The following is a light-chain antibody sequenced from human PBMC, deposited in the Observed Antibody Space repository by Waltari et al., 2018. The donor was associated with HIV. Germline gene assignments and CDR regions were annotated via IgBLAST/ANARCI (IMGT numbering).Light chain of an antibody. CDR1: RSNIGSNS. V-gene: IGLV1-47*01. J-gene: IGLJ3*02. CDR2: RNN. CDR3: AAWDDSLSGPWV. Sequence: QSVLTQPPSVSGTPGQRVSISCSGSRSNIGSNSVYWSQQLPGTAPKLLIYRNNQRPSGVPDRFSGSKSGTSASLAISGLRSEDEADYYCAAWDDSLSGPWVFGGGTKLTVL.